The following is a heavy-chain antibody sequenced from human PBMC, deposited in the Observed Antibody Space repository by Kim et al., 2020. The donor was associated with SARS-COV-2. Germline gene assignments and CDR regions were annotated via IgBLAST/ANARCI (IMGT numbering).Heavy chain of an antibody. CDR1: GGSISSSNW. Sequence: SETLSLTCAVSGGSISSSNWWSWVHQPPGKGLEWIGEIYHSGSTNYNPSLKSRVTISVDKSKNQFSLKLSSVTAADTAVYYCARDPGYSSGWYVLEYYYGMDVWGQGTTVTVSS. V-gene: IGHV4-4*02. J-gene: IGHJ6*02. CDR3: ARDPGYSSGWYVLEYYYGMDV. D-gene: IGHD6-19*01. CDR2: IYHSGST.